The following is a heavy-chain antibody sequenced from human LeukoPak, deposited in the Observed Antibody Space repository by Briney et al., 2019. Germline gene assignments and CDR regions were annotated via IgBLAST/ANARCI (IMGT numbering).Heavy chain of an antibody. CDR1: GFTFNNYG. CDR3: AKDPLGRSDP. Sequence: PGGSLRLSCAASGFTFNNYGMSWVRQAPGKGLEWVSTISGGRTYYADSVKGRFTISRDNSENTLYLQMNRLGAEDTAVYYCAKDPLGRSDPWGQGTLVTVSS. V-gene: IGHV3-23*01. J-gene: IGHJ5*02. CDR2: ISGGRT. D-gene: IGHD1-14*01.